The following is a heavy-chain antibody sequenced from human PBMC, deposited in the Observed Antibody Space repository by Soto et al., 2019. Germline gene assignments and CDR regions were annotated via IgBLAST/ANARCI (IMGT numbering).Heavy chain of an antibody. D-gene: IGHD2-15*01. CDR1: GFTFKNYG. V-gene: IGHV3-48*02. Sequence: EVQLVESGGGLVQPGGSLRLSCAASGFTFKNYGMNWVRQAPGKGLEWVAYIISTSNAIHYTDSVRGRFTISRDNAKNSLYLRMNCLRDEDTAVYYCARDEMSGGNIVFWGQVSQVAVSS. CDR3: ARDEMSGGNIVF. J-gene: IGHJ4*02. CDR2: IISTSNAI.